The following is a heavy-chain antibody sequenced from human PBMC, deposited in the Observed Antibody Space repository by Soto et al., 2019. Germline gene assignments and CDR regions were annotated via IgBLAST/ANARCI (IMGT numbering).Heavy chain of an antibody. V-gene: IGHV1-46*01. Sequence: QVQLMQSGAEVKKPGASVKVSCKASGDTFTEYYLHWVGQAPGQGLEWMGTVNPSGGHTTYAQHFLGRVTMTRDTATSTLYMELTSLTSEDTAVYYCARGGHVVVVTAALDYWGQGTLVTVSS. CDR1: GDTFTEYY. J-gene: IGHJ4*02. D-gene: IGHD2-21*02. CDR2: VNPSGGHT. CDR3: ARGGHVVVVTAALDY.